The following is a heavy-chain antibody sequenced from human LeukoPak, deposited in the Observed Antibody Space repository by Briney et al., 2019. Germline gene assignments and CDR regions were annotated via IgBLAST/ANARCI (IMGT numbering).Heavy chain of an antibody. CDR3: AKGSGYSGYESDFDY. CDR1: GFTFSSYA. Sequence: PGGSLRLSCAASGFTFSSYAMSWVRQAPGKGLEWVSAISGSGGSKYYADSVKGRFTISRNNSKNTLYLQMNSLRAEDTAVYYCAKGSGYSGYESDFDYWGQGTLVTVSS. CDR2: ISGSGGSK. D-gene: IGHD5-12*01. V-gene: IGHV3-23*01. J-gene: IGHJ4*02.